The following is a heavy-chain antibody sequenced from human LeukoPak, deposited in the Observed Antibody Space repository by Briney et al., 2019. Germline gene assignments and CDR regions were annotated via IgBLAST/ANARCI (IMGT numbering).Heavy chain of an antibody. CDR1: GGSISSYY. Sequence: SETLSLTCTVSGGSISSYYWSWLRQPPGKGLEWIGYIYYSGSTNYNPPLKSRVTISVDTSKNQFSLKLSSVTAADTAVYYCAREKGGAAAVDWYFDLWGRGTLVTVSS. V-gene: IGHV4-59*01. J-gene: IGHJ2*01. CDR2: IYYSGST. CDR3: AREKGGAAAVDWYFDL. D-gene: IGHD6-13*01.